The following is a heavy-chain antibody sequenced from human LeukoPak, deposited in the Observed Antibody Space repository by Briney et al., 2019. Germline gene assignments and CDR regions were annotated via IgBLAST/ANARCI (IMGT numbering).Heavy chain of an antibody. J-gene: IGHJ4*02. CDR1: GYILTAYY. Sequence: ASVKVSCKASGYILTAYYMHWVRQAPGQGLEWMGIINPSGGSTSYAQKFQGRVTMTRDTSTSTAYMELSSLRSEDTAVYYCARDTYGSGSYWGQGTLVTVSS. V-gene: IGHV1-46*01. CDR3: ARDTYGSGSY. D-gene: IGHD3-10*01. CDR2: INPSGGST.